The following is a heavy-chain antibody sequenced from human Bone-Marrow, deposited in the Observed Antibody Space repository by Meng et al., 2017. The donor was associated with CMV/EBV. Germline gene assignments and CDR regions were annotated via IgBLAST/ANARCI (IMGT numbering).Heavy chain of an antibody. J-gene: IGHJ4*02. CDR3: ASGDYPFGAFDY. D-gene: IGHD4-17*01. Sequence: GESLKISCAASGFTSSSYEMNWVRQAPGKGLEWVSYISSSGSTIYYADSVKGRFTISRDNAKNSLYLQMNSLRAEDTAVYYCASGDYPFGAFDYWGQGTLVTVSS. V-gene: IGHV3-48*03. CDR2: ISSSGSTI. CDR1: GFTSSSYE.